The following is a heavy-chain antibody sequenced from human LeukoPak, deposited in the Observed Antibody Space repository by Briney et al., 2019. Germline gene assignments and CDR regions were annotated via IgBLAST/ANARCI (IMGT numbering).Heavy chain of an antibody. CDR2: MNPNSGNT. CDR3: ARGRRLRGWYPNNWFDP. J-gene: IGHJ5*02. D-gene: IGHD6-19*01. V-gene: IGHV1-8*01. Sequence: ASVKVSCKASGYTFTSYDINWVRQATGQGPEWMGWMNPNSGNTGYAQKFQGRVTMTRNTSISTAYMELSSLRSEDTAVYYCARGRRLRGWYPNNWFDPWGQGTLVTVSS. CDR1: GYTFTSYD.